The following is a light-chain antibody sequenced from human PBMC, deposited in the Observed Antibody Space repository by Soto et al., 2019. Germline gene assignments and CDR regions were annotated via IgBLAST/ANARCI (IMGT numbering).Light chain of an antibody. CDR1: SSNIGSNA. CDR3: SSWDDSLNAYVV. V-gene: IGLV1-44*01. Sequence: QSVLTQPPSASGTPGQRVTISCSGSSSNIGSNAVNWYQQLPGTAPKLLVYSNNQRPSGVPDRFSGSQSGTSASLAISGLQPDDEADYYCSSWDDSLNAYVVFGGGTQLTVL. CDR2: SNN. J-gene: IGLJ2*01.